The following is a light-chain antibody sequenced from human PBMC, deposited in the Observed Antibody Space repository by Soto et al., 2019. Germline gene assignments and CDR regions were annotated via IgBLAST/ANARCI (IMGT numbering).Light chain of an antibody. CDR3: ATWDDSLSGWV. V-gene: IGLV1-47*01. Sequence: QSVLTQPPSASGTPGQRVTISCSGSSSNIGRNYVYWYQQVPGTAPKLLIYRNNQRPSGVPDRFSGSQSGTSASLAISGPRSDDEADYYCATWDDSLSGWVFGGGTKVTVL. CDR1: SSNIGRNY. J-gene: IGLJ3*02. CDR2: RNN.